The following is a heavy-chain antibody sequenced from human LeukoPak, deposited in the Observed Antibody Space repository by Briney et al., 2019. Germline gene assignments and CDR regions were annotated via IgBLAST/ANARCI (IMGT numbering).Heavy chain of an antibody. D-gene: IGHD3-3*01. Sequence: GGSLRLSCAASGFTFSSYWMSWVRQAPGKGLEWVANIKQDGSEKYYVDSVKGRFTISRDNTKNSLYLQMNSLRAEDTAVCYCARDGHYDFWSGYYGPIDYWGQGTLVTVSS. V-gene: IGHV3-7*01. CDR3: ARDGHYDFWSGYYGPIDY. J-gene: IGHJ4*02. CDR2: IKQDGSEK. CDR1: GFTFSSYW.